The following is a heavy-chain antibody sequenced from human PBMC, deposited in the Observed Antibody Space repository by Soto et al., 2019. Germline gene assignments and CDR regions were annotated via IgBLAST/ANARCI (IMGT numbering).Heavy chain of an antibody. CDR3: AKDMYSGTYPTDFDY. V-gene: IGHV3-30*18. CDR2: ISYDGGNE. CDR1: GFTFSSYG. Sequence: PGGSLRLSCAVSGFTFSSYGIHWVRQAPGKGLEWVALISYDGGNEKYTESVKDRFTISRDDSHNVAYLQMSSLRTEDTAMYYCAKDMYSGTYPTDFDYWCQGILVTVSS. D-gene: IGHD1-26*01. J-gene: IGHJ4*02.